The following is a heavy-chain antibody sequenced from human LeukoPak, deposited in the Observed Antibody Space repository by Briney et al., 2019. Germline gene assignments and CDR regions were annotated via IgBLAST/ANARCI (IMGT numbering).Heavy chain of an antibody. J-gene: IGHJ4*02. V-gene: IGHV3-23*01. CDR3: AKFNDILTGYFDY. D-gene: IGHD3-9*01. CDR1: GFTFSSYA. Sequence: GGSLRLSCAASGFTFSSYAMSWVRQSPGKGLEWVSAISGGGGSTYYAYYTDSVKGRFTISRDNSKNTLYLQMNSLRAEDMAVYFCAKFNDILTGYFDYWGQGTLVTVSS. CDR2: ISGGGGST.